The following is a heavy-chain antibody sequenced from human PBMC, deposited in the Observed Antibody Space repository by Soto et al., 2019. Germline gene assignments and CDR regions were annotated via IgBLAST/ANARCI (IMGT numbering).Heavy chain of an antibody. D-gene: IGHD1-26*01. CDR2: ISSSGTFK. J-gene: IGHJ4*02. Sequence: PGGSLRLSCEASGFIFTTNSRNWVRQVPGKGLQWLSSISSSGTFKSYGDSVKGRFTISRDNAKSSLFLQMNSLTAEDTAVYYCVKRVGDDWGPGILVTVSS. CDR1: GFIFTTNS. CDR3: VKRVGDD. V-gene: IGHV3-21*04.